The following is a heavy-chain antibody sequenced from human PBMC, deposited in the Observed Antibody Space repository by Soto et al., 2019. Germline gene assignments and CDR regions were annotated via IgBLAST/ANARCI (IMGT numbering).Heavy chain of an antibody. J-gene: IGHJ3*02. CDR3: ARATRLVAAAGHDALDI. CDR2: INPSSGST. Sequence: RASVKVSCKASGYTFTTYYMYWVRQAPGQGLEWMGIINPSSGSTGYAQKFQGRVTMTRDTSTSTVYMELSSLRSEDTAMYYCARATRLVAAAGHDALDIWGQGTKVTVSS. CDR1: GYTFTTYY. V-gene: IGHV1-46*01. D-gene: IGHD1-26*01.